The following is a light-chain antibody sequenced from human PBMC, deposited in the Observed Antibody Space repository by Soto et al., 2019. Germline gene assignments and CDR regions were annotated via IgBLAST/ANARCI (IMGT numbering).Light chain of an antibody. CDR2: IAS. CDR1: QDIRNE. V-gene: IGKV1-17*01. J-gene: IGKJ1*01. CDR3: LQHNDYPPA. Sequence: DIQMTQSPSSLSASVGDRVTITCRASQDIRNELGWFQQKPGKAPKRLIYIASILQSGAAPRFSGSGSGTEFSLTISSLQPEDYATYYCLQHNDYPPAFGQGTKVEI.